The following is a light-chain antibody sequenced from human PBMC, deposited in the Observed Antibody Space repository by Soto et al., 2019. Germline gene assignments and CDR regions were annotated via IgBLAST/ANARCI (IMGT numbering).Light chain of an antibody. Sequence: QSVLTQPASVSGSPGQSITISCTGTSSDAGGYNYVSWYQQHPGKAPKLMIYDVSNRPSGVSNRFSGSKSGNTAFLTISGLQAEDEADYYCSSYTSSSSYAFGTGTKVTVL. CDR3: SSYTSSSSYA. CDR1: SSDAGGYNY. CDR2: DVS. V-gene: IGLV2-14*01. J-gene: IGLJ1*01.